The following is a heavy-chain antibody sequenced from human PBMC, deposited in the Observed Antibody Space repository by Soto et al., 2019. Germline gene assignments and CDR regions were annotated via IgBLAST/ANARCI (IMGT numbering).Heavy chain of an antibody. CDR3: GGGPDYRNNYYYGMDV. CDR2: ISGSGHNT. D-gene: IGHD3-10*01. CDR1: GFIFDSYA. J-gene: IGHJ6*02. Sequence: LRLSCTASGFIFDSYAMSWVRQAPGKGLECISTISGSGHNTYYADSVKGRFTISRDSSKDTVYLQMNNLRADDTAVYFCGGGPDYRNNYYYGMDVWGQGTTVTV. V-gene: IGHV3-23*01.